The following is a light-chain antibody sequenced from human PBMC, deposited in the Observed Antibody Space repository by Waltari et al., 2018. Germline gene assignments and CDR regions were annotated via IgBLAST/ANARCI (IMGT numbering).Light chain of an antibody. J-gene: IGLJ1*01. V-gene: IGLV2-14*01. CDR1: SSDVGNYDY. Sequence: QSALTQPASVSGSPGPSITISCTGTSSDVGNYDYVSWYQQYSGKAPKLMIYDVRHRPSGVFDRFSGSKSGNTASLTISGLQAEDEADYYCSSYTSSDTYVFGTGTKVTVL. CDR3: SSYTSSDTYV. CDR2: DVR.